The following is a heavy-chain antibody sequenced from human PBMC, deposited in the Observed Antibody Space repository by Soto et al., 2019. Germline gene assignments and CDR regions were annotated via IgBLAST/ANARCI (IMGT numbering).Heavy chain of an antibody. J-gene: IGHJ6*02. CDR1: GGSISSHY. Sequence: SETLSLTCTVSGGSISSHYWSWVRQAPGKGLEWIGHIYYRGSTSYNPSLRSRSTISVDTSNNQFSLKLNSVTTADTAVYYCARDGREASGMDVWGQGTKVTV. D-gene: IGHD1-26*01. V-gene: IGHV4-59*11. CDR3: ARDGREASGMDV. CDR2: IYYRGST.